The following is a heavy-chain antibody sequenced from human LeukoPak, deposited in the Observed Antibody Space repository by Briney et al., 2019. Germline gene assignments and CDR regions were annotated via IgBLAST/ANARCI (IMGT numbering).Heavy chain of an antibody. J-gene: IGHJ6*02. V-gene: IGHV1-24*01. CDR3: ATESPLRYFDWLGYYYGMDV. D-gene: IGHD3-9*01. Sequence: ASVTVSCKVSGYTLTELSMHWVRQAPGKGLEWMGGFDPEDGETIYAQKFQGRVTMTEDTSTDTAYMELSSLRSEDTAVYYCATESPLRYFDWLGYYYGMDVWGQGTTVTVSS. CDR1: GYTLTELS. CDR2: FDPEDGET.